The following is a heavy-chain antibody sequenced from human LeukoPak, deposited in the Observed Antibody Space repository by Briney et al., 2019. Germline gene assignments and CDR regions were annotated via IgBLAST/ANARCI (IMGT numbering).Heavy chain of an antibody. Sequence: GRSLRLSCAASGFTFSSYAMHWVRQAPGKGLEWVAVISYDGSNKYYADSVKGRFTISGDNSKNTLYLQMNSLRAEDTAVYYCARTYYDILTGEIDYWGQGTLVTVSS. J-gene: IGHJ4*02. CDR3: ARTYYDILTGEIDY. CDR1: GFTFSSYA. D-gene: IGHD3-9*01. V-gene: IGHV3-30-3*01. CDR2: ISYDGSNK.